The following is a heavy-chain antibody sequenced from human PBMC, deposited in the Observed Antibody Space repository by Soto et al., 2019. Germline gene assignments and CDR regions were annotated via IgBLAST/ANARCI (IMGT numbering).Heavy chain of an antibody. V-gene: IGHV1-18*01. J-gene: IGHJ4*02. Sequence: QVQLVQSGAEVKKPGASVKVSCKASGYTFTSYGISWVRQAPGQGLEWMGWISAYNGNTNYAQKRQGRVTMTTDTAASAAYMGLRSRRSGDTGVYYCAREDPPSWNWGQGSVVTVAS. D-gene: IGHD2-2*01. CDR2: ISAYNGNT. CDR3: AREDPPSWN. CDR1: GYTFTSYG.